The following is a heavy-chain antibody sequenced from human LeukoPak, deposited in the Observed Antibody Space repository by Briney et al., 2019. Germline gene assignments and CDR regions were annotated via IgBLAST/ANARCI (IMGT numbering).Heavy chain of an antibody. CDR3: ARDRGRYCSGGSCYFDY. CDR2: INTDGSST. CDR1: GFTFSNYW. V-gene: IGHV3-74*01. Sequence: GGSLRLSCAASGFTFSNYWMHWVRQAPGKGLVWVSRINTDGSSTSYVDSVKGRFTISRDNAKNSLYLQMNSLRAEDTAVYYCARDRGRYCSGGSCYFDYWGQGTLVTVSS. D-gene: IGHD2-15*01. J-gene: IGHJ4*02.